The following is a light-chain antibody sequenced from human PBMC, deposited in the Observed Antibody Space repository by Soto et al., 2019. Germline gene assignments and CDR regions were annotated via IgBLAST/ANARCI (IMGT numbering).Light chain of an antibody. V-gene: IGKV3-15*01. CDR3: QQYHHRWT. J-gene: IGKJ1*01. CDR2: DTS. CDR1: HSVRNN. Sequence: EIVMTQSQGTLSASPGERATLSCRASHSVRNNLAWYQQKPGQAPRLLIYDTSTRATGVPARFSGSGSGTEFTLTMSSLQSEEFATYYCQQYHHRWTFGQGTKVDIK.